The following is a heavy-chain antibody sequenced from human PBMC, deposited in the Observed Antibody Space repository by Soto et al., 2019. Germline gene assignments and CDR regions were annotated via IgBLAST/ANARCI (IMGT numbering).Heavy chain of an antibody. CDR2: TLYRSKWYN. D-gene: IGHD3-3*01. CDR1: GDSVSSSTSA. J-gene: IGHJ4*02. CDR3: VADFNMGIDS. V-gene: IGHV6-1*01. Sequence: SQTLSLTCAISGDSVSSSTSAWAWMRQSPSRGLEWLGRTLYRSKWYNEYASFLRGRIDVNADTSKNQFSLQLSSVTPEDTAMYYCVADFNMGIDSWGQGTLVTVSS.